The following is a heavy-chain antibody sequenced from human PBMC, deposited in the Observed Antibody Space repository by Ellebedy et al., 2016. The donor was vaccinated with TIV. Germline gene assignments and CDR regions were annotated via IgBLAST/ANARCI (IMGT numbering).Heavy chain of an antibody. CDR2: IIPIFGTA. J-gene: IGHJ4*02. CDR3: ARDKGFGLDY. V-gene: IGHV1-69*13. D-gene: IGHD3-10*01. Sequence: SVKVSXXASGGTFSSYAISWVRQAPGQGLEWMGGIIPIFGTANYAQKFQGRVTITADESTSTAYMELSSLRSEDTAVYYCARDKGFGLDYWGQGTLVTVSS. CDR1: GGTFSSYA.